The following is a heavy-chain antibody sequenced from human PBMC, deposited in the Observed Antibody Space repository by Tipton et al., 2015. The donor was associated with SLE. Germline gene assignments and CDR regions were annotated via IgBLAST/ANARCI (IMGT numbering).Heavy chain of an antibody. V-gene: IGHV1-2*02. CDR3: AKRSVAAASAFDF. Sequence: QLVQSGTEVKTPGASVKVSCKASGYPFTGHYIHWVRQAPGQGLEWMGWINPNSDGTGYAQKFQGRVTMTRDTSISTAYMELSRLRSDDTAVYYCAKRSVAAASAFDFWGQETMVTVSS. CDR2: INPNSDGT. J-gene: IGHJ3*01. D-gene: IGHD6-13*01. CDR1: GYPFTGHY.